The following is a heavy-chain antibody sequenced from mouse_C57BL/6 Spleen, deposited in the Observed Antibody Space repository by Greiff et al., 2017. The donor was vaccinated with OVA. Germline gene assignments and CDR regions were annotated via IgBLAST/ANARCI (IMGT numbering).Heavy chain of an antibody. D-gene: IGHD4-1*01. CDR1: GYAFSSSW. J-gene: IGHJ3*01. Sequence: VQLQQSGPELVKPGASVKISCKASGYAFSSSWMNWVKQRPGKGLEWIGRIYPGDGDTNYNGKFKGKATLTADKSSSTAYMQLSSLTSEDSAVYFCARGTGTWDYWGQGTLVTVSA. CDR2: IYPGDGDT. CDR3: ARGTGTWDY. V-gene: IGHV1-82*01.